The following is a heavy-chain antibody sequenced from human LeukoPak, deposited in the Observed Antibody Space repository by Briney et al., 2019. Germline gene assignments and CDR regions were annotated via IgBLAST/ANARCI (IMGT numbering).Heavy chain of an antibody. CDR3: ARIMTTVTTVEY. V-gene: IGHV3-48*01. J-gene: IGHJ4*02. CDR1: GFTFSTYS. Sequence: GGSLRLSCAASGFTFSTYSMNWVRQSPGKGLEWVSYISSSSSTIHYADSVKGRFTISRDNAMNSLYLQMNSLRAEDTAVYYCARIMTTVTTVEYWGQGTLVTVSS. CDR2: ISSSSSTI. D-gene: IGHD4-17*01.